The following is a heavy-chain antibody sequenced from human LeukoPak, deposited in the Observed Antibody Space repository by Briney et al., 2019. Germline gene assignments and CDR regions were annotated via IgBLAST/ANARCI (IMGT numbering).Heavy chain of an antibody. CDR1: GGSISSSSYY. J-gene: IGHJ4*02. V-gene: IGHV4-39*07. Sequence: SETLSLTCTVSGGSISSSSYYWGWIRQPPGKGLEWIGSIYYSGSTYYNPSLKSRVTMSVDTSKNQFSLKLSSVTAADTAVYYCASARGEWEPLFDYWGQGTLVTVSS. D-gene: IGHD1-26*01. CDR3: ASARGEWEPLFDY. CDR2: IYYSGST.